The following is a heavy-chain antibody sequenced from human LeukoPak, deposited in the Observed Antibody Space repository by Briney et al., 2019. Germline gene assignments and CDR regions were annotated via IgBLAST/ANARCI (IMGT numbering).Heavy chain of an antibody. V-gene: IGHV3-66*01. D-gene: IGHD1-26*01. CDR1: GFTVSSNY. J-gene: IGHJ3*02. CDR3: ASFNSGSYYGSDAFDI. CDR2: IYSGGST. Sequence: LPGGSLRLSCAASGFTVSSNYMSWVRQAPGKGLEWVSVIYSGGSTYYADSVKGRFTISRDNSKNTLYLQMNSLRAEDTAVYYCASFNSGSYYGSDAFDIWGQGTMVTVSS.